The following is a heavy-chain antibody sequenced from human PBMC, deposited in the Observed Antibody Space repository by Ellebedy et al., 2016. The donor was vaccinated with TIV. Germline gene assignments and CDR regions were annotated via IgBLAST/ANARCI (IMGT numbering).Heavy chain of an antibody. V-gene: IGHV3-30-3*01. J-gene: IGHJ3*02. D-gene: IGHD2-15*01. CDR1: GFTFSDYA. CDR3: NCEDNALKI. Sequence: GGSLRLXCAASGFTFSDYAMHWVRQAPGKGLEWVAFISYDGGSTHYADSVKGRFTISRDNYKNTLYLQMDSLRPEDTAVYRCNCEDNALKIWGQGTMVTVSS. CDR2: ISYDGGST.